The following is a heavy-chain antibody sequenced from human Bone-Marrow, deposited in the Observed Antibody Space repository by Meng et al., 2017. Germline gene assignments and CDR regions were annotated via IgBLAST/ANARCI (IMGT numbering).Heavy chain of an antibody. J-gene: IGHJ2*01. Sequence: QVTLQESGPVLVKPSQTLSLTCTVSGGSISSGNHYWSWIRQHPGKGLEYIGYIYYSGSTYYNPSLKSRVIISVDTSKNQFSLRLNSVTAADTAVYYCASLYGDSSVWYLDLWGRGTLVTVSS. CDR3: ASLYGDSSVWYLDL. D-gene: IGHD4-17*01. CDR2: IYYSGST. CDR1: GGSISSGNHY. V-gene: IGHV4-31*03.